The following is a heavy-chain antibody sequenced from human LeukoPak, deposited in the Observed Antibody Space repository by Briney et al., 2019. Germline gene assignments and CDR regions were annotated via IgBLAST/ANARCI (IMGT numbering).Heavy chain of an antibody. CDR3: ARGRVEAYAFDY. J-gene: IGHJ4*02. V-gene: IGHV4-59*12. CDR2: IYYSGST. D-gene: IGHD1-26*01. CDR1: GGSISSYY. Sequence: SETLSLTCTVSGGSISSYYWSWIRQPPGKGLEWIGYIYYSGSTNYNPSLKSRVTISVDTSKNQFSLNLSSVTAADTAVYFCARGRVEAYAFDYWGQGTLVTVS.